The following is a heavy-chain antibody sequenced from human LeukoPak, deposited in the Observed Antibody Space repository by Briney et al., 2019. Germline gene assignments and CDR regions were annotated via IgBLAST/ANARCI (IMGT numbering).Heavy chain of an antibody. CDR3: AKTGDYYYDSSTYRPLDH. CDR2: IIGTGGTT. CDR1: GFSFSSFA. D-gene: IGHD3-22*01. Sequence: GGSLRLSCAASGFSFSSFAMSWARQVPGKGLERVSVIIGTGGTTDYADSVKGRFTISRDNSKNMLYLQMNNLIAEDTAVYYCAKTGDYYYDSSTYRPLDHWGQGTPVTVSS. J-gene: IGHJ4*02. V-gene: IGHV3-23*01.